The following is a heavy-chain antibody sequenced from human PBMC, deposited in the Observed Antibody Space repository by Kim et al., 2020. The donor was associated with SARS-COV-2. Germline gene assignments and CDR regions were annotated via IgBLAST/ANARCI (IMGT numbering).Heavy chain of an antibody. J-gene: IGHJ4*02. CDR3: ARQKIGDTTTTVVTPMWY. V-gene: IGHV4-39*01. D-gene: IGHD4-17*01. CDR2: IYYSGST. CDR1: GGSISSSSYY. Sequence: SETLSLTCTVSGGSISSSSYYWGWIRQPPGKGLEWIGSIYYSGSTYYNPSLKSRVTISVDTSKNQFSLKLSSVTAADTAVYYCARQKIGDTTTTVVTPMWYWGQGTLVTVSS.